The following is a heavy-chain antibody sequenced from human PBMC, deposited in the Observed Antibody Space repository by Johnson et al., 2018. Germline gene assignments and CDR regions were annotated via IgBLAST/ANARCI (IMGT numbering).Heavy chain of an antibody. Sequence: QVQLQESGGGVVQPGRSLRLSCAASGFTFSSYGMHWVRQAPGKGLEWVAVIWYDGSNKYYADSVQGRFTISRDNSKNTLYLQMNSRRAEDTAVYYCARARSWGIQLYYYYYGMDVWGQGTTVTVSS. CDR2: IWYDGSNK. D-gene: IGHD5-18*01. CDR3: ARARSWGIQLYYYYYGMDV. V-gene: IGHV3-33*01. J-gene: IGHJ6*02. CDR1: GFTFSSYG.